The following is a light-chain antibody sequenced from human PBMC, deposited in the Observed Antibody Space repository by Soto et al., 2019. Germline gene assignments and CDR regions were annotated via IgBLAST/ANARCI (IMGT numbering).Light chain of an antibody. Sequence: IVLTQSPGNLSLSPGERATLSCRASQSVSSTYIAWYQQNPGQAPRLLIYGASSTATGITDRFSGSGSGTDFTLTISRLEPEDFAVYFCQQYGRSPPFTFGQGTKVEIK. CDR2: GAS. J-gene: IGKJ2*01. CDR1: QSVSSTY. V-gene: IGKV3-20*01. CDR3: QQYGRSPPFT.